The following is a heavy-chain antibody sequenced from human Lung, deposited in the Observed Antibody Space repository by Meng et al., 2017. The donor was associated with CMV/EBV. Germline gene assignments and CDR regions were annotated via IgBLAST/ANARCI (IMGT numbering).Heavy chain of an antibody. CDR3: AGDGGTYDFRDRYYYGLEV. D-gene: IGHD3-3*01. J-gene: IGHJ6*02. V-gene: IGHV1-69*10. CDR2: IIRVVGKG. CDR1: GGSFSSYT. Sequence: SXXVSXKASGGSFSSYTISWVRQAPGQGLEWMGGIIRVVGKGDYAQKFKGRVTITVDKSTRTVYMELSSLRSEDTAVYYCAGDGGTYDFRDRYYYGLEVWXQGNXVTVSS.